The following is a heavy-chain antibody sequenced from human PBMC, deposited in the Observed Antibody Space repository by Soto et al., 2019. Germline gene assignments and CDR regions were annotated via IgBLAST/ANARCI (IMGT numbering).Heavy chain of an antibody. CDR2: ISAYNGNT. J-gene: IGHJ6*03. V-gene: IGHV1-18*01. CDR3: AXXXXXXXXXXXXXXXYYYMDV. Sequence: GLEXXXWISAYNGNTNYAQKLQGRVTMTTDTSTSTAYMELRSLRSDDTAVYYCAXXXXXXXXXXXXXXXYYYMDVWGKGTTVTVSS.